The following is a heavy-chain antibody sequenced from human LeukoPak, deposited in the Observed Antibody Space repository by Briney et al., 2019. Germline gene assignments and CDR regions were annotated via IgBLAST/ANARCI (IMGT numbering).Heavy chain of an antibody. J-gene: IGHJ6*04. V-gene: IGHV4-34*01. CDR2: INHSGST. D-gene: IGHD2-2*01. Sequence: SETLSLTCAVYGGSFSGYYWSWIRQPPGKGLDWIGEINHSGSTNYNPSLKSRVTISVDTSKNQFSLKLSSVTAADTAVYYCARALSSTRTLDVWGKGTTVTVSS. CDR1: GGSFSGYY. CDR3: ARALSSTRTLDV.